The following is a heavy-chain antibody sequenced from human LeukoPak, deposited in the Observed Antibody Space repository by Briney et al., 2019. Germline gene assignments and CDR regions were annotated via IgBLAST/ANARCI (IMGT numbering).Heavy chain of an antibody. Sequence: SETLSLTCTVSGASITSFYWSWIRQPPGKGLEWIGYIYYSGSTKYNPSLKSRVTISIDTSKNQFSLKLSSATAADTAVYYCASRTTVTTVRYFDYWGQGTLVTVSS. CDR2: IYYSGST. J-gene: IGHJ4*02. CDR3: ASRTTVTTVRYFDY. D-gene: IGHD4-17*01. V-gene: IGHV4-59*12. CDR1: GASITSFY.